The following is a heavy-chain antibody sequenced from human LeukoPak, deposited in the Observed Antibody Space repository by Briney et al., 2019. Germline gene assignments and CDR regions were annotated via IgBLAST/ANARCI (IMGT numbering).Heavy chain of an antibody. CDR1: GGSISSGSYY. J-gene: IGHJ6*03. V-gene: IGHV4-61*02. CDR3: ARTTEGGYSYGYFYYYYMDV. D-gene: IGHD5-18*01. CDR2: IYRSGSS. Sequence: SQTLSLTCTVSGGSISSGSYYWNWIRQPAGKGLEWIGRIYRSGSSNYNPSLKSRVTVSVDTSKNQFSLKLRSVTAADTAVYYCARTTEGGYSYGYFYYYYMDVWGKGTTVTISS.